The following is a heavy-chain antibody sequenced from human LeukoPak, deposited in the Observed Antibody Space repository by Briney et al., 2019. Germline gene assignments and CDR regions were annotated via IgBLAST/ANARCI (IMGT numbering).Heavy chain of an antibody. CDR1: GGSISSYY. V-gene: IGHV4-59*08. CDR2: IYYSGST. D-gene: IGHD6-13*01. CDR3: ARHGSRWSYFDY. J-gene: IGHJ4*02. Sequence: PSETLSLTCTVSGGSISSYYWSWIRQPPGKGLEWIGYIYYSGSTNYNPSLKSRVTISVDTSKNQFSLKLSPVTAADTAVYYCARHGSRWSYFDYWGQGTLVTVSS.